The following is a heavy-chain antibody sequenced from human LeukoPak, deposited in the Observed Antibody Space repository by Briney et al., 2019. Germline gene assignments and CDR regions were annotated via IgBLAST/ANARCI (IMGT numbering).Heavy chain of an antibody. J-gene: IGHJ5*02. CDR3: ARMVTGFPNWFDP. CDR2: ISWNSGSI. D-gene: IGHD5-18*01. Sequence: SLRLSCAASGFTFDDYAMHWVRQAPGKGLEWVSGISWNSGSIGYADSVKGRFTISRDNSENTLYLQMNSLRAEDTAVYYCARMVTGFPNWFDPWGQGTLVTVSS. V-gene: IGHV3-9*01. CDR1: GFTFDDYA.